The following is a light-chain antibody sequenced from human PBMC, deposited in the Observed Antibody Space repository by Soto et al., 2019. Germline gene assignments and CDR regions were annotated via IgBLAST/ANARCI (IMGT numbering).Light chain of an antibody. J-gene: IGLJ2*01. CDR2: SNN. V-gene: IGLV1-44*01. Sequence: QSVLTQPPSASGTPGQRVTISCSGSSSNIGNNTVHWYQHLPGSAPKLLIYSNNQRPSGIPDRFSGSKSGTSASLGISGLQPDDEADYYCEAWDGSLNVVLFGGGTKLTVL. CDR3: EAWDGSLNVVL. CDR1: SSNIGNNT.